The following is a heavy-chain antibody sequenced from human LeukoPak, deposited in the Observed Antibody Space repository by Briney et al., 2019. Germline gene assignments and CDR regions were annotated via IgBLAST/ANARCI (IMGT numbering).Heavy chain of an antibody. CDR3: ASMVRGTASGY. CDR1: GITVSTNY. J-gene: IGHJ4*02. CDR2: IYSGGKT. D-gene: IGHD3-10*01. Sequence: GGSLRLSCAVSGITVSTNYISWVRQAPGEGREWVSVIYSGGKTYYADSVKGRFNISREDSKNTIHLQITRRSAEDTAVYYCASMVRGTASGYWGQGTLVTVSS. V-gene: IGHV3-66*01.